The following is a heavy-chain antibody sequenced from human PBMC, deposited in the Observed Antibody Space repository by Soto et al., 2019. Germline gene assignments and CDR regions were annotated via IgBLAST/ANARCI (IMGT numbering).Heavy chain of an antibody. D-gene: IGHD3-9*01. J-gene: IGHJ6*02. CDR3: AKDLFLTGRLSSGMDV. CDR1: GFTFSSYA. CDR2: ISGSGGST. V-gene: IGHV3-23*01. Sequence: XVSLRLSCAASGFTFSSYAMSWVRQAPGKGLEWVSAISGSGGSTYYADSVKGRFTISRDNSKNTLYLQMNSLRAEDTAVYYCAKDLFLTGRLSSGMDVWGQGTTVTVSS.